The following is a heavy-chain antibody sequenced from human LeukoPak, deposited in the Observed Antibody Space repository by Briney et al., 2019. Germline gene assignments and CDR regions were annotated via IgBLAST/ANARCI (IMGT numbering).Heavy chain of an antibody. CDR2: INPNSGGT. J-gene: IGHJ4*02. V-gene: IGHV1-2*02. CDR3: ARGVVHCSGGSCYPGNLRFDY. D-gene: IGHD2-15*01. Sequence: ASVKVSCRASGYTFTGYYMHWVRQAPGQGLEWMGWINPNSGGTNYAQKFQGRVTMTRDTSISTAYMELSRLRSDDTAVYYCARGVVHCSGGSCYPGNLRFDYWGQGTLVTVSS. CDR1: GYTFTGYY.